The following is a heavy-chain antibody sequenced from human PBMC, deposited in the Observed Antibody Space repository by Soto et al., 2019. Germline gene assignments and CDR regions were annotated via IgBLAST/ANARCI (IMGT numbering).Heavy chain of an antibody. Sequence: SETLSLTCAVYGGSFSGYYWSWIRQPPGRGLEWIGEINHSGSTNYNPSLKSRVTISVDTSKNQFSLKLSSVTAADTAVYYCAEGYSLYGMDVWGQGTTVTVSS. V-gene: IGHV4-34*01. CDR1: GGSFSGYY. D-gene: IGHD2-2*02. CDR3: AEGYSLYGMDV. J-gene: IGHJ6*02. CDR2: INHSGST.